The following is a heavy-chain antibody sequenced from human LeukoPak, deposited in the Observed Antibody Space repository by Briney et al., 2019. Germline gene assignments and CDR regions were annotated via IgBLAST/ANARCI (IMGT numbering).Heavy chain of an antibody. CDR3: ARDYGSGRYLFDS. J-gene: IGHJ4*02. CDR1: GFTVSDYY. D-gene: IGHD3-10*01. Sequence: GGSLRLYCAASGFTVSDYYMSWVRQAPGKGLEWVSYIDTSSSYTNYADSVKGRFTISRDNAKHSLYLQMNSLRAEDTAVYYCARDYGSGRYLFDSWGQGTLVIVSS. V-gene: IGHV3-11*05. CDR2: IDTSSSYT.